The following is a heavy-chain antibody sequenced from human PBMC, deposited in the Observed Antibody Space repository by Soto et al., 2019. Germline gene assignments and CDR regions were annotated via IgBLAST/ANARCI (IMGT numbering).Heavy chain of an antibody. Sequence: QVQLVQSGAEVKKPGASVKVSCKASGYTFTSYGISWVRQAPGQGLEWMGWISAYNGNTNYAQKLQGRFTMTTDTSTSIAYMELRSLRSDDTAVYYCVRDIPYDSSGYWFDYWGQGTLVTVSS. V-gene: IGHV1-18*04. CDR2: ISAYNGNT. CDR1: GYTFTSYG. CDR3: VRDIPYDSSGYWFDY. D-gene: IGHD3-22*01. J-gene: IGHJ4*02.